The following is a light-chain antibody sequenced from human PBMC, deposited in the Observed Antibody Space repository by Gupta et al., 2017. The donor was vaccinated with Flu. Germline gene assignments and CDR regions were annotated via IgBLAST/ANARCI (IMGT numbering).Light chain of an antibody. V-gene: IGKV1-33*01. CDR3: QQDHSLPVT. J-gene: IGKJ5*01. CDR1: QVIYTS. CDR2: DAS. Sequence: DIQVTQSPSSLSASVGDRITIACQASQVIYTSLNWYQHKPGKAPKLLIFDASNLQPGVPSRFSGRGSGTDFTFTISSLQPEDIATYFCQQDHSLPVTFGQGTRLEIK.